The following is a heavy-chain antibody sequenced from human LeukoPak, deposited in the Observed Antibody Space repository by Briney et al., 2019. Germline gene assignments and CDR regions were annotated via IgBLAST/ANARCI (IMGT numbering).Heavy chain of an antibody. J-gene: IGHJ3*02. CDR2: IKQDGSDK. D-gene: IGHD3-16*01. V-gene: IGHV3-7*01. Sequence: GGSLRLSCAASGFTFSRYWMSWVRQAPGKGLECVANIKQDGSDKDYVDSVKGRFTISRDNAMNSLYLQMNSLRVEDTAVYYCTREGVGGFDTWGQGAMVTVSS. CDR1: GFTFSRYW. CDR3: TREGVGGFDT.